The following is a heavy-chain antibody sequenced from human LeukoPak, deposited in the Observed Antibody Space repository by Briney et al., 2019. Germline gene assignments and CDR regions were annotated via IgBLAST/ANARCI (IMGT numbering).Heavy chain of an antibody. CDR2: ISGRGDST. V-gene: IGHV3-23*01. CDR1: RLTFSSYA. Sequence: AGGSLRLSCAASRLTFSSYAKRWVRQAPGKGREWVSTISGRGDSTYYGDSVKGLFTISRDNSRNPLFLQMNSLRAEDTAVYYCAKAIAAPVWYFDLWGRGTLVTVSS. CDR3: AKAIAAPVWYFDL. D-gene: IGHD6-13*01. J-gene: IGHJ2*01.